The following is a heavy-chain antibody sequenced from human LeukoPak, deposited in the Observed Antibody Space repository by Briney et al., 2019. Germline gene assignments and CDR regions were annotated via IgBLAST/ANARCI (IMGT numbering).Heavy chain of an antibody. CDR2: IIPIFGTA. V-gene: IGHV1-69*05. CDR1: GGTFSSYA. CDR3: ARGMSGYTEDPFDI. J-gene: IGHJ3*02. D-gene: IGHD2-2*02. Sequence: ASVKVSCKASGGTFSSYAISWVRQAPGQGLEWMGGIIPIFGTANYAQKFQGRVTITTDESTSTAYMELSSLRSEDTAVYFCARGMSGYTEDPFDIWGQGTVVTVSS.